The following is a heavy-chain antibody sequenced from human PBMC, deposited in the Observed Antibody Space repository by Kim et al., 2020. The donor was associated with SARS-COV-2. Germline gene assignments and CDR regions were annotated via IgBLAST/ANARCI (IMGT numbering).Heavy chain of an antibody. D-gene: IGHD2-21*02. V-gene: IGHV5-10-1*01. CDR3: ARHVDSIVVVTARYYYYGMDV. CDR2: IDPSDSYT. Sequence: GESLKISCKGSGYSFTSYWISWVRQMPGKGLEWMGRIDPSDSYTNYSPSFQGQVTISADKSISTAYLQWSSLKASDTAMYYCARHVDSIVVVTARYYYYGMDVWGQGTTVTVSS. J-gene: IGHJ6*02. CDR1: GYSFTSYW.